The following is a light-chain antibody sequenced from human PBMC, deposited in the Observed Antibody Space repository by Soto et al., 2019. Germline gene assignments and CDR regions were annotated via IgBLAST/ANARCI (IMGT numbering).Light chain of an antibody. V-gene: IGKV3-20*01. CDR1: QSVSSSY. Sequence: ESVLTQSPGTLSLSPGERATLSCRASQSVSSSYLAWYQQKPGQAPRLLIYGASTRATGIPDRFSGSGSGTDFTLTISRLETEDFAVYYCQQYGSSPGYTFGQGTKLEIK. CDR2: GAS. J-gene: IGKJ2*01. CDR3: QQYGSSPGYT.